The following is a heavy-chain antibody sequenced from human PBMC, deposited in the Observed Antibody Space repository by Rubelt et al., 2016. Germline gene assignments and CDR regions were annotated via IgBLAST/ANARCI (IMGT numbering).Heavy chain of an antibody. CDR1: GGSISSYY. V-gene: IGHV4-59*08. CDR3: ARHGMGSRGWCDP. Sequence: QVQLQESGPGLVKPSETLSLTCTVSGGSISSYYWTWIRQPPGKGLEWIGYIYYSGSTYYNPSLKSRVTISVDTSKNQFSLKLSSVTAADTAGYYWARHGMGSRGWCDPWGQGTLVTVSS. D-gene: IGHD1-26*01. J-gene: IGHJ5*02. CDR2: IYYSGST.